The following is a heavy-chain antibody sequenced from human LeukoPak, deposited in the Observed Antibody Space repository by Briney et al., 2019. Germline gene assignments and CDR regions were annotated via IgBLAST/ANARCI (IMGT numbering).Heavy chain of an antibody. Sequence: GESLKISCSGSGYSFTTYWIGWGRQMPGKGLEWMGIIYPGDSDTRYSPSFQGQVTMSADKSINTAYLQWSSLKASDTAIYYCARRQGCSSTSCPPDYWGQGTLVTVSS. CDR2: IYPGDSDT. CDR3: ARRQGCSSTSCPPDY. D-gene: IGHD2-2*01. CDR1: GYSFTTYW. J-gene: IGHJ4*02. V-gene: IGHV5-51*01.